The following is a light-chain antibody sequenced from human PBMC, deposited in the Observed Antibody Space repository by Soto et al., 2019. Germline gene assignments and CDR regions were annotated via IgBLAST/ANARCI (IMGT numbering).Light chain of an antibody. V-gene: IGLV1-44*01. J-gene: IGLJ2*01. CDR3: AAWVDSLNGPYVV. CDR1: SSNIGSNT. Sequence: QSVLTQPPSASGTPGQRVTISCSGSSSNIGSNTVNWYQQLPGTAPKLLIYSNNQRPSGVPDRFSGSKSGTSASLAISGLQSEYEADYYCAAWVDSLNGPYVVFGGGTKLTVL. CDR2: SNN.